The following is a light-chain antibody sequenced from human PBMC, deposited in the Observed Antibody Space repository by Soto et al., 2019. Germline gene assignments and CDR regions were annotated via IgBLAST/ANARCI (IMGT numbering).Light chain of an antibody. CDR1: QRVSSN. CDR2: DTS. J-gene: IGKJ5*01. Sequence: VVMTQSPATLSVSPGERATLSCRASQRVSSNLAWYQQKPGQAPRLLIYDTSTRATGIPARFSGSGSGTEFTLTISSLQSEDFAVYYCQQYSNWPPITVGQGTRLEIK. CDR3: QQYSNWPPIT. V-gene: IGKV3-15*01.